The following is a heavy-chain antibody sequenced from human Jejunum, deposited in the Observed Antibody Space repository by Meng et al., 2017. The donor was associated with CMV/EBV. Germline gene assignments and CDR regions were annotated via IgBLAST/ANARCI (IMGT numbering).Heavy chain of an antibody. CDR2: ISGSGGRT. CDR1: YA. Sequence: YAMRWVRQAPGKGLAWVSVISGSGGRTYSADSVKGRFTISRDNSKNTLYLQMNSLRAEDTAVYYCAKTMGGEYIVVVPAAMYAFDIWGQGTMVTVSS. D-gene: IGHD2-2*01. CDR3: AKTMGGEYIVVVPAAMYAFDI. J-gene: IGHJ3*02. V-gene: IGHV3-23*01.